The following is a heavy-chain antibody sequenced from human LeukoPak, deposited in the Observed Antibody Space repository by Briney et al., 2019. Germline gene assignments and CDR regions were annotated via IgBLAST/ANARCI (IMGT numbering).Heavy chain of an antibody. CDR2: IIPIFGTA. CDR1: GGTFSSYA. Sequence: SVKVSCKASGGTFSSYAISWVRQAPGQGLEWMGGIIPIFGTANYAQKFQGRVTITTDESTSTAYMELSSLRSEDTAVYYCVMGRGSGRRVGYFDYWGQGTLVTVSS. CDR3: VMGRGSGRRVGYFDY. V-gene: IGHV1-69*05. J-gene: IGHJ4*02. D-gene: IGHD3-10*01.